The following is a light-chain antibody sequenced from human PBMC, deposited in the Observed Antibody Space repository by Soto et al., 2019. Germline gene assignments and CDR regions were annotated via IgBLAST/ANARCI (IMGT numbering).Light chain of an antibody. CDR2: DAS. J-gene: IGKJ1*01. CDR3: QQRSNWPPTWT. CDR1: QSVSSY. V-gene: IGKV3-11*01. Sequence: EIVLTQSRATLYLSPGERATLSCRASQSVSSYLAWYQQKPGQAPRLLIYDASNRATGIPARFSGSGSGTDFTLTISSLEPEDFAVYYCQQRSNWPPTWTFGQGTKV.